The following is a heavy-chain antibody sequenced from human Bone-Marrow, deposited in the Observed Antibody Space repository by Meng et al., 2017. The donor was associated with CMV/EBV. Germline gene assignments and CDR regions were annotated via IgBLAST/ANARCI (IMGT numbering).Heavy chain of an antibody. D-gene: IGHD5-24*01. J-gene: IGHJ4*02. CDR1: GYTFGGHY. Sequence: ASVKVSCKASGYTFGGHYIHWVRQAPGQGPEWMGWISAYNGNTNYAQKLQGRVTMTTDTSTSTAYMELRSLRSDDTAVYYCARLEMATIKGDYWGQGTLVTVSS. CDR3: ARLEMATIKGDY. V-gene: IGHV1-18*04. CDR2: ISAYNGNT.